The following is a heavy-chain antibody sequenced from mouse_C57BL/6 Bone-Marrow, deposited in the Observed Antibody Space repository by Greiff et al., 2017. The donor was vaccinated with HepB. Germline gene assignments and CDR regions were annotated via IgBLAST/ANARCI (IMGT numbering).Heavy chain of an antibody. CDR1: GYTFTDYY. CDR3: ARSNDGYYKFAY. D-gene: IGHD2-3*01. Sequence: EVQLQQSGPELVKPGASVKISCKASGYTFTDYYMNWVKQSHGKSLEWIGDINPNNGGTSYNQKFKGKATLTVDKSSSTAYMELRSLTSEDSAVYYCARSNDGYYKFAYWGQGTLVTVSA. J-gene: IGHJ3*01. V-gene: IGHV1-26*01. CDR2: INPNNGGT.